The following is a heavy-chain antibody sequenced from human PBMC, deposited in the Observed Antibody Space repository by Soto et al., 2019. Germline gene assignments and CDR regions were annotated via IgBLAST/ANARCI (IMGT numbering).Heavy chain of an antibody. CDR3: ARDRGYGSGGSCPGGYYYYYGTDV. CDR1: GDSVSSNMAA. J-gene: IGHJ6*02. CDR2: TYYRSKWYN. V-gene: IGHV6-1*01. Sequence: SQALSLTCSISGDSVSSNMAAWNWIRQSPSRGLEWLGRTYYRSKWYNDYAVSVKSRITINPDTSKNQFSLQLNSVTPEDTAVYYCARDRGYGSGGSCPGGYYYYYGTDVWGQGTTVTVSS. D-gene: IGHD2-15*01.